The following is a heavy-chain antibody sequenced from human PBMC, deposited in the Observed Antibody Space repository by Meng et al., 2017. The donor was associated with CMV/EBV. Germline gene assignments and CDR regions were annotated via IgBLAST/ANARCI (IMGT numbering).Heavy chain of an antibody. D-gene: IGHD1-7*01. J-gene: IGHJ4*02. CDR1: GFTVSNNY. V-gene: IGHV3-53*01. CDR2: IYSEGTT. CDR3: ARDGNYHGV. Sequence: LGESGGGLIQPGASLRLSCAASGFTVSNNYMRWFRQAPGKGLEWVSLIYSEGTTDYADSVKGRFTISRDNSKNTLYLQMNSLRAEDTAVYYCARDGNYHGVWGQGTLVTVSS.